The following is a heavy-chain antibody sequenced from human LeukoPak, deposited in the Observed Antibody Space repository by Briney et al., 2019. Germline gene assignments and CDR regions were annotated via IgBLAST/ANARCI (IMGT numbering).Heavy chain of an antibody. D-gene: IGHD3-9*01. CDR3: ARTTLRTVRDILTGPEGDDAFDI. V-gene: IGHV1-46*01. CDR2: INPSGGST. J-gene: IGHJ3*02. CDR1: GYTFTSYY. Sequence: GASVKVSCKASGYTFTSYYMHWVRQAPGQGLEWMGIINPSGGSTSYAQKFQGRVTMTRDTSTSTVYMELSSLRSEDTAVYYCARTTLRTVRDILTGPEGDDAFDIWGQGTMVTVSS.